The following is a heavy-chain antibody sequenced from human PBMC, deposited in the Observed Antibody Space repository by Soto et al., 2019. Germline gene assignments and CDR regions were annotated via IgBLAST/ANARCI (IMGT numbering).Heavy chain of an antibody. CDR3: ARSFTGLRYFDWSNNWFDP. V-gene: IGHV4-34*01. J-gene: IGHJ5*02. CDR1: GGSFSGYY. Sequence: PSETLSLTCAVYGGSFSGYYWSWIRLPPGKGLEWIGEINHSGSTNYNPSLKSRVTISVDTSKNHFSLKLSSVTAADTAVYYCARSFTGLRYFDWSNNWFDPWGQGTLVTVSS. D-gene: IGHD3-9*01. CDR2: INHSGST.